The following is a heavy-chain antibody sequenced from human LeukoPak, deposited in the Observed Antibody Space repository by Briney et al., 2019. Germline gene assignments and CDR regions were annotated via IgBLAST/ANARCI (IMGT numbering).Heavy chain of an antibody. CDR1: GFTFSRYA. D-gene: IGHD6-13*01. J-gene: IGHJ4*02. CDR3: ARVAYSSNWYIDY. CDR2: ISDSGGGT. Sequence: GGSLRLSCAASGFTFSRYAMTWARQAPGKGVEWVPGISDSGGGTYYADSVNGRFTISRDNSKNTVHLQMNSLRAEDTAIYYCARVAYSSNWYIDYWGQGTLLAVSS. V-gene: IGHV3-23*01.